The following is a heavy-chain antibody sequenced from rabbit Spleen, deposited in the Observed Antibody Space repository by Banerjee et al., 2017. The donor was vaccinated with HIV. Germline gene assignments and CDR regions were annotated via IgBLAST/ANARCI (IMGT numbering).Heavy chain of an antibody. CDR1: GFTLSSYY. D-gene: IGHD1-1*01. CDR2: IDPVFGIT. V-gene: IGHV1S7*01. CDR3: ARDLAAWNSGSYAFNL. J-gene: IGHJ4*01. Sequence: QLVESRGGLVQPGGSLKLSCKASGFTLSSYYMNWVRQAPGKGLEWIGYIDPVFGITYYANWVNGRFSISRENAQNTVSLQMTSLTAADTATYFCARDLAAWNSGSYAFNLWGPGTLVTVS.